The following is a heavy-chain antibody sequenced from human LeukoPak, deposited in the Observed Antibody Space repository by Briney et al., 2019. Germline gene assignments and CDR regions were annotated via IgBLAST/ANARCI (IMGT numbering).Heavy chain of an antibody. D-gene: IGHD5-12*01. CDR1: GYTFTGYY. Sequence: ASVKVSCKASGYTFTGYYMHWVRQAPGQGLEWMGWINPNSGGTNYAQKFQGRVTMTRDTSISTAYMELSRLRSEDTAVYYCASPSYGGYSGYDFPFDYWGQGTLVTVSS. V-gene: IGHV1-2*02. CDR2: INPNSGGT. J-gene: IGHJ4*02. CDR3: ASPSYGGYSGYDFPFDY.